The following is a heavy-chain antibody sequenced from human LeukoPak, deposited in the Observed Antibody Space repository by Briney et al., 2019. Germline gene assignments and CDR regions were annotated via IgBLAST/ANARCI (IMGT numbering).Heavy chain of an antibody. CDR1: GFTFTKYW. D-gene: IGHD1-14*01. CDR2: IKQDGSDK. Sequence: GGSLRLSCAAAGFTFTKYWMTWVRQAPGKGLEWVGNIKQDGSDKNYMDSVKGRFTISRDNTKNSVYLQMSSLRAEDTAVYYCAREVWGPEYWGQGTLVTVSS. V-gene: IGHV3-7*01. CDR3: AREVWGPEY. J-gene: IGHJ4*02.